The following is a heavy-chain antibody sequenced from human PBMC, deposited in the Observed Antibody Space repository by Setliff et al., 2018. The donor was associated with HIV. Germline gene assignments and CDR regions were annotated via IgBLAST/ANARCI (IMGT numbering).Heavy chain of an antibody. CDR3: ARDRGLGSSSPGRYYYVDV. CDR1: GFTFNNFG. Sequence: PGGSLRLSCAASGFTFNNFGMHWVRQAPGKGLEWVALIWSDGSRIEYADSVKGRFTISRDNSKNTLDLEMNSLRAEDTAVYYCARDRGLGSSSPGRYYYVDVWGKGTTVTVSS. D-gene: IGHD6-13*01. J-gene: IGHJ6*03. CDR2: IWSDGSRI. V-gene: IGHV3-33*01.